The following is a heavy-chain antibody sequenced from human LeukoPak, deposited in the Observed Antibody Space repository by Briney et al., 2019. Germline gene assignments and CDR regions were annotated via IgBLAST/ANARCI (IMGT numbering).Heavy chain of an antibody. Sequence: PGGSLRLSCAASGFTFSSYAMSWVRQAPGKGLEWVSAISGSGGSTYYADSVKGRFTISRDNAKKSVYLQMNSLRAEDTAVYYCARDTWTTVTRIFDYWGQGTLVTVSS. CDR1: GFTFSSYA. CDR3: ARDTWTTVTRIFDY. J-gene: IGHJ4*02. CDR2: ISGSGGST. D-gene: IGHD4-17*01. V-gene: IGHV3-23*01.